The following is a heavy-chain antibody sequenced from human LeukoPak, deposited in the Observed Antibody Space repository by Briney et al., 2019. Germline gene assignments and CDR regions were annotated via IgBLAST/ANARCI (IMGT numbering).Heavy chain of an antibody. CDR3: AKEGAFGGSGALDY. CDR1: GFTFDNYA. CDR2: ISGSGDIK. D-gene: IGHD6-19*01. V-gene: IGHV3-23*01. Sequence: GGSLRLSCAASGFTFDNYAMNWIRQAPGKGLEWVSSISGSGDIKDFGDSVKGRFTISRDNSKNTVSLQMNSLRADDTAVYYCAKEGAFGGSGALDYWGQGTLVTVSS. J-gene: IGHJ4*02.